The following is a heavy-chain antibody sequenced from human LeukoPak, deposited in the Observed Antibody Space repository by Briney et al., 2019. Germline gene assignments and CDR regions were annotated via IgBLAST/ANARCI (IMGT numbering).Heavy chain of an antibody. D-gene: IGHD6-19*01. Sequence: PSETLSLTCAVYGGSFSGYYWSWIRQPPGKGLEWIGEINHSGSTNYNPSLKSRVTISVDTSKNQFSLKLSSVTAADTAVYYCARAGLYSSGWHRSGINFDYWGQGTLVTVSS. J-gene: IGHJ4*02. CDR1: GGSFSGYY. CDR3: ARAGLYSSGWHRSGINFDY. V-gene: IGHV4-34*01. CDR2: INHSGST.